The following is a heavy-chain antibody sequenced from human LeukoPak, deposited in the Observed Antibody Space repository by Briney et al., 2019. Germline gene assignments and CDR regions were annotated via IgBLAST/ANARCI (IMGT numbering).Heavy chain of an antibody. V-gene: IGHV3-7*01. Sequence: GGSLRLSCSASGFDFTTYWMTWVRQAPGKGLQWVANINLDGSEVHYVGSLKDRFTISRDNARNSLFLQMSSLRAEDTAVYYCASGRHDFVHWGHGTLVAVSS. CDR2: INLDGSEV. CDR3: ASGRHDFVH. CDR1: GFDFTTYW. D-gene: IGHD3-16*01. J-gene: IGHJ4*01.